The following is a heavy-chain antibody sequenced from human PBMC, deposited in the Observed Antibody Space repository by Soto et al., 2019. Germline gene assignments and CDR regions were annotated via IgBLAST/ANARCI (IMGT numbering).Heavy chain of an antibody. V-gene: IGHV3-23*01. CDR1: GFTFSSYA. CDR3: AKGLSYGDYFYYYGMDV. D-gene: IGHD4-17*01. J-gene: IGHJ6*02. CDR2: ISGSGGST. Sequence: GGSLRLSCAASGFTFSSYAMSWVRQAPGKGLEWVSAISGSGGSTYYADSVKGRFTISRDNSKNTLYLQMNSLGAEDTAVYYCAKGLSYGDYFYYYGMDVWGQGTTVTVSS.